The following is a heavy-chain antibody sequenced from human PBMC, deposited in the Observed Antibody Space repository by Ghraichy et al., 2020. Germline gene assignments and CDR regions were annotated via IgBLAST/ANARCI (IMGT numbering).Heavy chain of an antibody. Sequence: GESLNISCSASGFTFNDYDMHWVRQVAGKGLEWVSSIGTAGDTYYRGSVRGRFNISREKANNSLHLEMNSLTTGDTAIYYCVRSSLSGSFGVVISSPFDIWGQGTVVTVSS. J-gene: IGHJ3*02. D-gene: IGHD3-3*01. CDR3: VRSSLSGSFGVVISSPFDI. V-gene: IGHV3-13*01. CDR2: IGTAGDT. CDR1: GFTFNDYD.